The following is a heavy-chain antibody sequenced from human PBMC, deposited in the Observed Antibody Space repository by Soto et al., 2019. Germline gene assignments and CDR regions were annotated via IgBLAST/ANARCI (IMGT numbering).Heavy chain of an antibody. J-gene: IGHJ5*02. CDR1: FTFSMYS. CDR2: ISSGGDYI. Sequence: EVQVVESGGGLVQPGGSLRLSCSFTFSMYSMNWIRQAPGKGLEWVASISSGGDYIKYADSVKGRFTISRDNAKNSVSLQMNSLRVDDTAIYFCTRDQGGSYDSWFDPWGQGTLVTASS. V-gene: IGHV3-21*01. D-gene: IGHD1-26*01. CDR3: TRDQGGSYDSWFDP.